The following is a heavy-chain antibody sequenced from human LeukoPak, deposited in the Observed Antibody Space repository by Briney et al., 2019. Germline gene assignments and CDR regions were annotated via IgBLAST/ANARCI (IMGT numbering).Heavy chain of an antibody. CDR2: INSDGSTI. CDR1: GFTFSSYW. J-gene: IGHJ4*02. D-gene: IGHD1-20*01. V-gene: IGHV3-74*01. Sequence: GGSLRLSCAASGFTFSSYWMHWVRQAPGKGLVWVSRINSDGSTITYADSVKGRFTISGDNAKNTLYLQMNSLRAEDTAVYYCARVTVSSSEVIFDYWGQGSLVTVSS. CDR3: ARVTVSSSEVIFDY.